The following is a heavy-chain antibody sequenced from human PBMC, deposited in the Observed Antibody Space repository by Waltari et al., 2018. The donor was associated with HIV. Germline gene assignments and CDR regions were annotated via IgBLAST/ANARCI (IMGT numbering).Heavy chain of an antibody. Sequence: QVQLQQWGAGLLKPSETLSLTCAVYGGSFSGYYWSWIRQPPGKGLEWIGEINHSGSTNYNPSLKSRVTISVDTSKNQFSLKLSCGTAADTAVYYCARGWYDFWSGYHGMDVWGQGTTVTVSS. CDR2: INHSGST. J-gene: IGHJ6*02. CDR3: ARGWYDFWSGYHGMDV. CDR1: GGSFSGYY. V-gene: IGHV4-34*01. D-gene: IGHD3-3*01.